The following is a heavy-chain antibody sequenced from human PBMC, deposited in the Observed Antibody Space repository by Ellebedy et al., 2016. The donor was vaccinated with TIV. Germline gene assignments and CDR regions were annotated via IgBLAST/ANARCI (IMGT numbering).Heavy chain of an antibody. D-gene: IGHD1-26*01. CDR3: ARDRGGSDSGFDY. CDR2: IKQDATQK. Sequence: ETLSLTCAASGFTFSTYWMGWVRQAPGKGLEWVANIKQDATQKYYVDSVKGRFTISRDNAKKSLYLQMNSLSVEDTAVYYCARDRGGSDSGFDYWGQGTPVTVSS. V-gene: IGHV3-7*01. CDR1: GFTFSTYW. J-gene: IGHJ4*02.